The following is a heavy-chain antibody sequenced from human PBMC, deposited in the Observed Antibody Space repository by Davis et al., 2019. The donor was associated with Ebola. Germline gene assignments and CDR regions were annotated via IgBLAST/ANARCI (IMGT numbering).Heavy chain of an antibody. CDR3: ARHGYSYGLDY. V-gene: IGHV4-61*01. CDR1: GGSVSSGSYY. CDR2: IYYSGST. Sequence: MPGGSLRLSCTVSGGSVSSGSYYWSWIRQPPGKGLEWIGYIYYSGSTNYNPSLKSRVTISVDTSKNQFSLKLSSVTAADTAVYYCARHGYSYGLDYWGQGTLVTVSS. J-gene: IGHJ4*02. D-gene: IGHD5-18*01.